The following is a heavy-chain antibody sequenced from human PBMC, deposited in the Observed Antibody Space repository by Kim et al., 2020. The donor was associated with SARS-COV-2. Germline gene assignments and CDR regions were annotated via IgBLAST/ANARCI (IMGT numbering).Heavy chain of an antibody. J-gene: IGHJ6*02. CDR1: GGSISNGGYY. CDR2: IYYSGNT. V-gene: IGHV4-31*03. CDR3: ARAAVGYDILTAYSSQYDYGMDV. Sequence: SETLSLTCTVSGGSISNGGYYWSWIRQHPGKGLEWIGYIYYSGNTYYNPSLKSRLTISVDTSENQFSLKLSSVTAADTAVYYCARAAVGYDILTAYSSQYDYGMDVWGQGTTVTVSS. D-gene: IGHD3-9*01.